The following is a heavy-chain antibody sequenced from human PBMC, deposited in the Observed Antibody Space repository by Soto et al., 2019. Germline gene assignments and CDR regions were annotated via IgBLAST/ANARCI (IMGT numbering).Heavy chain of an antibody. D-gene: IGHD6-13*01. CDR2: IYYSGST. J-gene: IGHJ4*02. CDR1: GGSISSGGYY. V-gene: IGHV4-31*03. CDR3: ARERRAAAGLTGYFDY. Sequence: PSETLSLTCTVSGGSISSGGYYWSWIRQHPGKGLEWIGYIYYSGSTYYNPSLKSRVTISVDTSKNQFSLKLSSVTAADTAVYYCARERRAAAGLTGYFDYWGQGTLVTVSS.